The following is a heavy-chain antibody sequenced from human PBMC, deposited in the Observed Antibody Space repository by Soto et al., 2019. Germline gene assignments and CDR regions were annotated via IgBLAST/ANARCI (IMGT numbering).Heavy chain of an antibody. CDR1: GGSFSGYY. Sequence: QVPLQQWGAGLLKPSETLSLTCAVYGGSFSGYYWSWIRQPPGKGLEWIGEINHSGSTNYNPSLKSRVTISVDTSKNQFSLKLSSVTAADTAVYYCARGDVVVAYYFDYWGQGTLVTVSS. V-gene: IGHV4-34*01. J-gene: IGHJ4*02. D-gene: IGHD2-15*01. CDR3: ARGDVVVAYYFDY. CDR2: INHSGST.